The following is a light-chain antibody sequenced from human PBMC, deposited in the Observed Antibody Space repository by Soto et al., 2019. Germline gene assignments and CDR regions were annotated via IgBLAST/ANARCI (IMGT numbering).Light chain of an antibody. CDR2: EVR. Sequence: QSVLTQPASVSGSAGQSITSSGTVTISEIGSYNYVDWYQQFAGKTTKLIIYEVRNRPSGVSFRFSGSKSGNTASLTISGLKAEDEADYYCISYRGSDTSYVFGTGTKVTVL. J-gene: IGLJ1*01. V-gene: IGLV2-14*01. CDR3: ISYRGSDTSYV. CDR1: ISEIGSYNY.